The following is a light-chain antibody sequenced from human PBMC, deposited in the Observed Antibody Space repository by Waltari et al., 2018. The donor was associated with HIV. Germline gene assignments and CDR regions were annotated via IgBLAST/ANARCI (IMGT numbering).Light chain of an antibody. Sequence: EFVLTQSPRPLSFSPGERATLSCRASQSVSSSYLAWYQQRPGQAPRLLIYGASSRAAGIPDRFTGSGSGTDFTLTISRLEPEDFAVYYCQHFDTSLPKYTFGQGTKLEIK. CDR3: QHFDTSLPKYT. CDR1: QSVSSSY. CDR2: GAS. J-gene: IGKJ2*01. V-gene: IGKV3-20*01.